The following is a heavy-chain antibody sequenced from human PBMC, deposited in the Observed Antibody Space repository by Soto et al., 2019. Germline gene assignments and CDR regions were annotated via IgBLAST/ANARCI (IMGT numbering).Heavy chain of an antibody. Sequence: EVQLVESGGGLVKPGGSLRLSCAASGFTFSNAWMSWVRQAPGKGLEWVGRIKSKTDGGSTDYAAPVKGRFTISRDDSKNTLYLQMISLKTEDTAVYYCTPGGLTTVTTLAYWGQGTLVTVSS. J-gene: IGHJ4*02. CDR3: TPGGLTTVTTLAY. D-gene: IGHD4-17*01. CDR2: IKSKTDGGST. CDR1: GFTFSNAW. V-gene: IGHV3-15*01.